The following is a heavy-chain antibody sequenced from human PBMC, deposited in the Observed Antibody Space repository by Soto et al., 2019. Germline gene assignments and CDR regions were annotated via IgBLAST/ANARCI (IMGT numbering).Heavy chain of an antibody. CDR3: ARQGFGPLHGLVDV. CDR2: VHHSWGS. Sequence: QVQLQESGPGLVKHSETLSLSCTVSGGSISSYYWSWFRQSPGKRMEWIGYVHHSWGSSCNPSLQSRVAISLDTSKSQFSLKVTSVTATDTAVYYCARQGFGPLHGLVDVSGQGTTVTVSS. J-gene: IGHJ6*02. CDR1: GGSISSYY. V-gene: IGHV4-59*08. D-gene: IGHD3-10*01.